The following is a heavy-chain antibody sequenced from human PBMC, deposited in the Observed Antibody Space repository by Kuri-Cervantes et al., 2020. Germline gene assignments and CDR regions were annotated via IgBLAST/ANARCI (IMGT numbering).Heavy chain of an antibody. CDR2: ISAYNGNT. CDR1: GYTFTSYG. V-gene: IGHV1-18*01. J-gene: IGHJ3*02. D-gene: IGHD3-9*01. CDR3: ARERRDYDILTGYLVARSFDI. Sequence: ASVKVSCKASGYTFTSYGISWVRQAPGQGLEWMGWISAYNGNTNYAQKFQGRVTITADESTSTAYMELSSLRSEDTAVYYCARERRDYDILTGYLVARSFDIWGQGTMVTVSS.